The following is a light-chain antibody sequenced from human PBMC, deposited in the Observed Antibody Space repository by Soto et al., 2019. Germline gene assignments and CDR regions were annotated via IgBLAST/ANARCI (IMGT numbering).Light chain of an antibody. Sequence: QSALTQPPSVSGSPGQSVTMSCTGTSSDVGGYNRVSWYQQPPGTAPKLIIYDVTKRPSGVPDRFSGSKSGNTASLTISGLQAEDEAEYYCCSYAGSYSWIFGGGTKLTVL. CDR3: CSYAGSYSWI. V-gene: IGLV2-11*01. CDR1: SSDVGGYNR. J-gene: IGLJ2*01. CDR2: DVT.